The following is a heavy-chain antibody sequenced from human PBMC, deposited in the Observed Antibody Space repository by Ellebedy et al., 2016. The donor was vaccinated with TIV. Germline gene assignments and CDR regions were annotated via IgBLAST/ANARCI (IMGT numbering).Heavy chain of an antibody. D-gene: IGHD2-2*01. V-gene: IGHV4-39*01. CDR1: GGSISSSSYY. J-gene: IGHJ5*02. Sequence: SETLSLXCTVSGGSISSSSYYWGWIRQPPGKGLEWIGSIYYSGSTYYNPSLKSRVTISVDTSKNQFSLKLSSVTAADTAVYCCARGEVDDIVVVPAAYTTWFNPWGQGTLVTVSS. CDR2: IYYSGST. CDR3: ARGEVDDIVVVPAAYTTWFNP.